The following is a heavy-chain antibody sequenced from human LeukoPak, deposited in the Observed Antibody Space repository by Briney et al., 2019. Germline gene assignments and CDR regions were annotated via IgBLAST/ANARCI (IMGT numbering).Heavy chain of an antibody. V-gene: IGHV3-21*01. CDR1: GFTFSSYG. D-gene: IGHD2-2*01. CDR2: ISGGSSYI. J-gene: IGHJ4*02. Sequence: GGSLRLSCAASGFTFSSYGMHWVRQAPGKGLEWVSSISGGSSYIFYADSVKGRFTISRDNAQNSLYLQMNSLRAEDTAVYYCARSYCSNTDCYYYFDSWGQGTLVTVSS. CDR3: ARSYCSNTDCYYYFDS.